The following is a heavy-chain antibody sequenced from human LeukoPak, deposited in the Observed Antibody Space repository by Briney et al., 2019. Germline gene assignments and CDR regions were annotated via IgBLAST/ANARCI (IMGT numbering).Heavy chain of an antibody. J-gene: IGHJ4*02. CDR3: TTEWFSSGAPTG. CDR1: GFTFSNAW. D-gene: IGHD6-19*01. V-gene: IGHV3-15*01. Sequence: GGSLRLSCAASGFTFSNAWMSWVRQAPGKGLEWVGRIKSKTDGGTTDYAAPVRGRFTISRDDSKNTLYLQMNSLKTEDTAVYYCTTEWFSSGAPTGWGQGTLVTVSS. CDR2: IKSKTDGGTT.